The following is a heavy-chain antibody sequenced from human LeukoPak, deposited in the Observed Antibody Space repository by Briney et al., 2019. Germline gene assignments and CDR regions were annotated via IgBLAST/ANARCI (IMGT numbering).Heavy chain of an antibody. V-gene: IGHV4-4*07. Sequence: SETLSLTCTVSGGSISSYYWSWIRQSAGKGLEWIGRIYTSGSTNYNPSLKSRVTMSVDTSKNQFSLKLSSVTAADTAVYYCARSSYDSSSGVIWGQGTLVTVSS. CDR1: GGSISSYY. D-gene: IGHD3-22*01. J-gene: IGHJ4*02. CDR3: ARSSYDSSSGVI. CDR2: IYTSGST.